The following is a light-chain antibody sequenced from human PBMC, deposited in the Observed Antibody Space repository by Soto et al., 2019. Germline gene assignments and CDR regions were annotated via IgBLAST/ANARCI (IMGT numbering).Light chain of an antibody. CDR2: DVS. CDR1: SSDVGGYNY. J-gene: IGLJ2*01. CDR3: SSYTSSSTLEVV. V-gene: IGLV2-14*01. Sequence: QSALTQPASVSGSPGQSITISCTGTSSDVGGYNYVSWYQQHPGKAPKLMIYDVSNRPSGVSNRLSGSKSGNTASLTISGLQAEDEAEYYCSSYTSSSTLEVVFGGGTKLTVL.